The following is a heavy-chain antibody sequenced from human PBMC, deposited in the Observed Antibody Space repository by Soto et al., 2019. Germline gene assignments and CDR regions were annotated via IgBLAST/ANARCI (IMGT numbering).Heavy chain of an antibody. CDR3: ATLRLRYFGWSIPRKYYYGMDV. CDR1: GGSFSGYY. V-gene: IGHV4-34*01. CDR2: INHSGST. J-gene: IGHJ6*02. D-gene: IGHD3-9*01. Sequence: SETLSLTCAVYGGSFSGYYWSWIRQPPGKGLEWIGEINHSGSTNYNPSLKSRVTISVDTSKNQFSLKLSSVTAADTAVYYCATLRLRYFGWSIPRKYYYGMDVWGQGTTVTVSS.